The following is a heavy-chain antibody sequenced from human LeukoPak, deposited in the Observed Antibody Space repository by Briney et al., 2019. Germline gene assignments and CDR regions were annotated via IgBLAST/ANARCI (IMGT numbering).Heavy chain of an antibody. J-gene: IGHJ4*02. CDR2: TDSGGNT. CDR1: GFTVSSNY. Sequence: GGSLRLSCAVSGFTVSSNYMSWVRQAPGKGLEWVSAITDSGGNTYYAAPVKGRFTISRDNSKNTLYLQMNSLRVEDTAVYYCARAGHCTNGICYTADFDYWGQGTLVTVSS. V-gene: IGHV3-53*01. CDR3: ARAGHCTNGICYTADFDY. D-gene: IGHD2-8*01.